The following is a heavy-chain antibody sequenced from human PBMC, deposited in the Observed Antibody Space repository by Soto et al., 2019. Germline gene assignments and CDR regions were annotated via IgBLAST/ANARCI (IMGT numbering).Heavy chain of an antibody. CDR3: ARDPRDQLLYSHHYYYGMDV. V-gene: IGHV1-18*01. J-gene: IGHJ6*02. CDR2: ISAYNGNT. Sequence: ASVKVSCKASGYTFTSYGISWVRQAPGQGLEWMGWISAYNGNTNYAQKLQGRVTMTTDTSTSTAYMGLRSLRSDDTAVYYCARDPRDQLLYSHHYYYGMDVWGQGTTVTVSS. D-gene: IGHD2-2*02. CDR1: GYTFTSYG.